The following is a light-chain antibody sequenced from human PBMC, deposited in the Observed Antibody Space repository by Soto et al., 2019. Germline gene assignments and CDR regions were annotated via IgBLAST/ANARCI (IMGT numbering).Light chain of an antibody. CDR1: QSISSY. CDR2: AAS. J-gene: IGKJ3*01. Sequence: DIQMTQSPSSLSASVGDRVTITCRASQSISSYLNWYQQKPGKAPKLLIYAASSLQSGVPSRFSGSGSWTDFNLTISSLQPEDFSTYYCQQSYSTLFTFGPGTKVDIK. V-gene: IGKV1-39*01. CDR3: QQSYSTLFT.